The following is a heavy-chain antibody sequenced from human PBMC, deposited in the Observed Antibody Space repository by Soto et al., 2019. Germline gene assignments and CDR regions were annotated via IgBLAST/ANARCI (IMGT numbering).Heavy chain of an antibody. V-gene: IGHV3-48*01. CDR3: AKTSGYDYGWGSYVLDL. CDR2: IMPGSSHI. J-gene: IGHJ5*01. Sequence: PGGSLRLSCAASGFSFSIYSMNWVRQAPGKGLEWVSYIMPGSSHIFYADSVKGRFTISRDNAKNSLYLQMNSLRPEDTAVYYCAKTSGYDYGWGSYVLDLWGQGTLVTVSS. D-gene: IGHD3-16*01. CDR1: GFSFSIYS.